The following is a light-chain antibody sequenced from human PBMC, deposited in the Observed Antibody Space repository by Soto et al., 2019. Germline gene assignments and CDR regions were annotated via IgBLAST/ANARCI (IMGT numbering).Light chain of an antibody. CDR2: DAS. Sequence: EIVLTQSPATLSLSPGERATLSCRASQSVSSYLAWYQQKPGQAPRLLIYDASNRATGIPARFSGSGSGTDFTLTIRSLEPEDFAFYYCQQRSNWPPVFGGGTKVDIK. CDR1: QSVSSY. CDR3: QQRSNWPPV. V-gene: IGKV3-11*01. J-gene: IGKJ4*01.